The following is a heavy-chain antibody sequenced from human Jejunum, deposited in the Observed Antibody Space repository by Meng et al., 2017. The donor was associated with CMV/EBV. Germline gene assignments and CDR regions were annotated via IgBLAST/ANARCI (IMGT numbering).Heavy chain of an antibody. Sequence: FPFTTYAMHWVRQAPGKGLEWVAVISYDGIIEYYTDSVKGRFTISRDNSKNTLYLQMNSLRGDDTAFYYCARGRVSYTTWSPQAFWGQGTLVTVSS. CDR1: FPFTTYA. V-gene: IGHV3-30-3*01. CDR3: ARGRVSYTTWSPQAF. CDR2: ISYDGIIE. D-gene: IGHD2-2*02. J-gene: IGHJ4*02.